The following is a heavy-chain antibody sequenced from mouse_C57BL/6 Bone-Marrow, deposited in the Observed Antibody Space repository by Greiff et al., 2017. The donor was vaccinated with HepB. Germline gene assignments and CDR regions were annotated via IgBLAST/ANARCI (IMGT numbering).Heavy chain of an antibody. J-gene: IGHJ4*01. CDR2: IDPENGDT. CDR3: TTRGVYYYGSSYDAMDY. CDR1: GFNIKDDY. V-gene: IGHV14-4*01. Sequence: EVQLVESGAELVRPGASVKLSCTASGFNIKDDYMHWVKQRPEQGLEWIGWIDPENGDTEYASKFQGKATITADTSSNTAYLQLSSLTSEDTAVYYCTTRGVYYYGSSYDAMDYWGQGTSVTVSS. D-gene: IGHD1-1*01.